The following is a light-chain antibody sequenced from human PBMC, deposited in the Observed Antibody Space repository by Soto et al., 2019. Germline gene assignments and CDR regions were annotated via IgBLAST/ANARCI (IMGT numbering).Light chain of an antibody. V-gene: IGKV3-15*01. CDR3: QQYDKWPPWT. J-gene: IGKJ1*01. CDR1: QSVGSN. CDR2: GAS. Sequence: EMVMTQSPATLSVSPGERVILSCRASQSVGSNLAWYQQRPGQAPRLLIFGASTRATGFPARFSGSGSGTEFTLTISSLQSEDFAVYYCQQYDKWPPWTFGQGTKVEIK.